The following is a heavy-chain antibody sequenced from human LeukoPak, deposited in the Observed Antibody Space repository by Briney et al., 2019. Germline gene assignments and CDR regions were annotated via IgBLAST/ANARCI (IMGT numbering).Heavy chain of an antibody. CDR2: ISSSSSYI. CDR3: ARVGIAAADYYYYYYMDV. V-gene: IGHV3-21*01. J-gene: IGHJ6*03. D-gene: IGHD6-13*01. Sequence: GGSLRLSCVASGFTFSSYSMNWVRQAPGKGLEWVSSISSSSSYIYYADSVKGRFTISGDNAKNSLYLQMNSLRAEDTAVYYCARVGIAAADYYYYYYMDVWGKGTTVTISS. CDR1: GFTFSSYS.